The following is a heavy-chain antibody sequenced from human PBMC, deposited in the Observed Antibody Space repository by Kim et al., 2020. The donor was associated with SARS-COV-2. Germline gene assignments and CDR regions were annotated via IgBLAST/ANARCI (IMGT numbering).Heavy chain of an antibody. V-gene: IGHV4-30-2*01. J-gene: IGHJ4*02. D-gene: IGHD2-15*01. CDR1: GGSISSGGYS. Sequence: SETLSLTCAVSGGSISSGGYSWSWIRQPPGKGLEWIGYIYHSGSTYYNPSLKSRVTISVDRSKNQFSLKLSSVTAADTAVYYCARGPLRYYFDYWGKGT. CDR3: ARGPLRYYFDY. CDR2: IYHSGST.